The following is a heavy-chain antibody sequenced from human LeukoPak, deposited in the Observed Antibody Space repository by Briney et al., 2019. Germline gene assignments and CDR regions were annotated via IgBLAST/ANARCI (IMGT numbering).Heavy chain of an antibody. J-gene: IGHJ4*02. CDR2: ISAYNGNT. D-gene: IGHD3-22*01. CDR1: GYTFTSYG. Sequence: ASVKVSCKASGYTFTSYGISWVRQAPGQGLEGMGWISAYNGNTNYAQNLQARVTMTTDTSTSTAYMELRSLRSDDTAVYYCARTYYYDSSGYYYYWGQGTLVTVSS. V-gene: IGHV1-18*01. CDR3: ARTYYYDSSGYYYY.